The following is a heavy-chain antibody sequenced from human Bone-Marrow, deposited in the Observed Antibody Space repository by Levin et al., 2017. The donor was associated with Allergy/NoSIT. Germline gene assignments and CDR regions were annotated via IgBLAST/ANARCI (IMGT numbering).Heavy chain of an antibody. D-gene: IGHD6-13*01. CDR3: ARGVLSLQVLPYCTNGPDPDPGIAAAESSWFDP. J-gene: IGHJ5*02. CDR2: MNPNSGNT. V-gene: IGHV1-8*01. CDR1: GYTFTSYD. Sequence: ASVKVSCKASGYTFTSYDINWVRQATGQGLEWMGWMNPNSGNTGYAQKFQGRVTMTRNTSISTAYMELSSLRSEDTAVYYCARGVLSLQVLPYCTNGPDPDPGIAAAESSWFDPWGQGTLVTVSS.